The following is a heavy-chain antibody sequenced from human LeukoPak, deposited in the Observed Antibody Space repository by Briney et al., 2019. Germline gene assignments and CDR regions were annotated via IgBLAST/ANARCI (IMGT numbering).Heavy chain of an antibody. CDR2: INPSRNT. CDR3: ARDKYTTSSGASSEFDY. V-gene: IGHV4-34*01. CDR1: GGSFSGYY. D-gene: IGHD6-6*01. Sequence: KPSETLSLTCAVFGGSFSGYYWNWLRQPPGKGLEWLGQINPSRNTNYNPSLKSRVTISVDRSRNQFSLEMTSVTAADTAVFYCARDKYTTSSGASSEFDYWGQGTLVIVSS. J-gene: IGHJ4*02.